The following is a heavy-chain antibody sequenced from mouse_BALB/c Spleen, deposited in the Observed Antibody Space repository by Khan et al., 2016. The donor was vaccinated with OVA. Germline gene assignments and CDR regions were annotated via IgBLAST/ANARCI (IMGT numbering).Heavy chain of an antibody. V-gene: IGHV1S81*02. CDR2: INPGNGRT. CDR3: ARVITRDY. CDR1: GYTFTSYW. Sequence: QVQLQQSGAELVKPGASVKLSCKASGYTFTSYWMHWVKQRPGQGLEWIGVINPGNGRTNYNEQFKSKATLTADKSSNTAYMQLSSPTSEDAAVDYCARVITRDYWGQGTTLTVSA. J-gene: IGHJ2*01. D-gene: IGHD6-1*01.